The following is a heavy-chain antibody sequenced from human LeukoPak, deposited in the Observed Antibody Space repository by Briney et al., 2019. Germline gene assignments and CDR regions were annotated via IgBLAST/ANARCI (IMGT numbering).Heavy chain of an antibody. J-gene: IGHJ4*02. CDR1: GFTFRSYS. CDR2: ISSSSTTI. V-gene: IGHV3-48*04. D-gene: IGHD2-15*01. CDR3: ALRRGGCSGGTCYQYFDY. Sequence: PGGSLRLSCAASGFTFRSYSINWVRQAPGKGLEWVSYISSSSTTIYYADSVKGRFTISRDNAKNSLYLQMDSLGAEDTAVYYCALRRGGCSGGTCYQYFDYWGQGTLVTVSS.